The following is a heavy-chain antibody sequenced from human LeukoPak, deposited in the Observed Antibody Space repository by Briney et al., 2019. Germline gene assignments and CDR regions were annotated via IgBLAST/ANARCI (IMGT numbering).Heavy chain of an antibody. CDR3: AKDSSSWYLDY. CDR1: GFTFSNYW. Sequence: GGSLRLSCAASGFTFSNYWMHWVRQDPGKGLVWVSRIHKDGSSTWYADSVKGRFTISRDNAKNTLFLQMNSLRVEDTAVYYCAKDSSSWYLDYWGQGTLVTVSS. D-gene: IGHD6-13*01. CDR2: IHKDGSST. V-gene: IGHV3-74*01. J-gene: IGHJ4*02.